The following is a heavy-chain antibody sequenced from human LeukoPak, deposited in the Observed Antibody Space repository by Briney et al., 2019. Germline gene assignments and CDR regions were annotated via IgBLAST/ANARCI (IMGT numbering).Heavy chain of an antibody. CDR3: ARLPPSYYYDSSGYYHYVFSWFDP. J-gene: IGHJ5*02. CDR1: GGSISSSSYY. Sequence: SETLSLTCTVSGGSISSSSYYWGWIRQPPGKGLEWIGSTYYSGSTYYNPSLKSRVTISVDTSKNQFSLKLSSVTAADTAVYYCARLPPSYYYDSSGYYHYVFSWFDPWGQGTLVTVSS. CDR2: TYYSGST. D-gene: IGHD3-22*01. V-gene: IGHV4-39*07.